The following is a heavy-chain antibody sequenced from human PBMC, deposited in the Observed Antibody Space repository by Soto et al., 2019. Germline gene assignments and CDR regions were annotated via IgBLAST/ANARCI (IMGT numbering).Heavy chain of an antibody. J-gene: IGHJ6*02. CDR2: ISYDGSNK. D-gene: IGHD2-15*01. Sequence: GGSLRLSCAASGFTFSSYAMHWVRQAPGKGLEWVAVISYDGSNKYYADSVKGRFTISRDNSKNTLYLQMNSLRAEDTAVYYCARDSGDIVNARDYYYYGMDVWGQGTTVTVSS. CDR3: ARDSGDIVNARDYYYYGMDV. V-gene: IGHV3-30-3*01. CDR1: GFTFSSYA.